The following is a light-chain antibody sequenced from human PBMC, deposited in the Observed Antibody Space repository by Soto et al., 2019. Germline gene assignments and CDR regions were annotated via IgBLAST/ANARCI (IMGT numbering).Light chain of an antibody. J-gene: IGKJ2*01. CDR3: QQYNSYPYT. CDR2: KAY. CDR1: QSISSW. V-gene: IGKV1-5*03. Sequence: DIQMTQSPSTLSASVGDRVTITCRASQSISSWLAWYQQKPGKAPKLLIYKAYSLESGVPSRFSGSGSGTEFTLTISSLQPDDFATYYCQQYNSYPYTFGQGIKLEIK.